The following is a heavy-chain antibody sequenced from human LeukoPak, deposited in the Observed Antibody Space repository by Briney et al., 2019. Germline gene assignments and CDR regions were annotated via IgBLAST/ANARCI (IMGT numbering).Heavy chain of an antibody. CDR2: IQQDGSEK. V-gene: IGHV3-7*04. D-gene: IGHD1-26*01. CDR3: ARGGIVGATVDY. Sequence: GGSLRLSCAGSGFTFSSYWMSWVRQAPGKGLEWVANIQQDGSEKYYVDSVKGRFTISRDNAKNSLYLQMNSLRADDTAVYFCARGGIVGATVDYWGQGTLVTVSS. CDR1: GFTFSSYW. J-gene: IGHJ4*02.